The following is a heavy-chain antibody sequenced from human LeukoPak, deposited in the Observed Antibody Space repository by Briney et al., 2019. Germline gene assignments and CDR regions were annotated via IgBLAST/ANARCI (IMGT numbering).Heavy chain of an antibody. V-gene: IGHV1-18*01. Sequence: GSSVKVSCKASGGTFSSYAISWVRQAPGQGLEWMGWISGYNGNTNYAQKLQGRVTMTTDTSTSTAYMELRSLRSDDTAVYYCARGPITMIVVPHFGDYFDYWGQGTLVTVPS. CDR2: ISGYNGNT. CDR1: GGTFSSYA. D-gene: IGHD3-22*01. CDR3: ARGPITMIVVPHFGDYFDY. J-gene: IGHJ4*02.